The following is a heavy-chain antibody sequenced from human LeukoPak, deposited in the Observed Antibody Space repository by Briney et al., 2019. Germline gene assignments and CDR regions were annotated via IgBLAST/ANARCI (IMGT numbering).Heavy chain of an antibody. CDR1: GFTFSSYV. CDR2: ISASSGST. V-gene: IGHV3-23*01. D-gene: IGHD6-25*01. Sequence: GGSLRLSCAASGFTFSSYVMSWVRQAPGKGLEWVSTISASSGSTYYADSVKGRFTVSRDNSKNTLYLQMSSLRADDTALYYCAKLGGRAAAGPSNWFDPWGQGTLVTVSS. CDR3: AKLGGRAAAGPSNWFDP. J-gene: IGHJ5*02.